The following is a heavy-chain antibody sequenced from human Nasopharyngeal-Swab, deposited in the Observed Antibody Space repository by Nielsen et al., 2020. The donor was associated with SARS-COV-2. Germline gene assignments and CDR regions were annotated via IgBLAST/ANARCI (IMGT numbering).Heavy chain of an antibody. CDR3: AWKSSGWYGSYDY. V-gene: IGHV5-51*01. Sequence: GESLKISYQGSGYSFTSYWIAWVRQMPGKGLEWMGIIYPGDSDTRYSPSFQGQVTISADKSINTAFLQWSSLKASDTAMYYCAWKSSGWYGSYDYWGQGTLVTVSS. CDR2: IYPGDSDT. J-gene: IGHJ4*02. CDR1: GYSFTSYW. D-gene: IGHD6-19*01.